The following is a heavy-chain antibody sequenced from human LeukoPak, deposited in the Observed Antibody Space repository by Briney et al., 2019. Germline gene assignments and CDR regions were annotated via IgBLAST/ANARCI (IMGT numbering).Heavy chain of an antibody. V-gene: IGHV1-46*01. CDR2: INPSGGST. J-gene: IGHJ5*02. D-gene: IGHD4-17*01. CDR3: ARGSVTTYWFDP. Sequence: ASVKVSCKASGYTFTSYYMHWVRQAPGQGLEWMGIINPSGGSTSYAQKFQGRVTVTRDTSTSTVYMELRSLRSEDTAVYYCARGSVTTYWFDPWGKGTLVTVSS. CDR1: GYTFTSYY.